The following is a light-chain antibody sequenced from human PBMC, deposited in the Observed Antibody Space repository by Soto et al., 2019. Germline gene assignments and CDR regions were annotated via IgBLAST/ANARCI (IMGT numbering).Light chain of an antibody. V-gene: IGKV1-39*01. CDR1: QSISSY. CDR2: AAS. Sequence: DIQMTQSPSSLSASVGDRVTITCRASQSISSYLNWYQQKPGKAPKLLIYAASSLQSGVPSRFSGSGSGTDFSLTISSLQPEDCATYYCQQSYRTPLTFGGGTKVEIK. J-gene: IGKJ4*01. CDR3: QQSYRTPLT.